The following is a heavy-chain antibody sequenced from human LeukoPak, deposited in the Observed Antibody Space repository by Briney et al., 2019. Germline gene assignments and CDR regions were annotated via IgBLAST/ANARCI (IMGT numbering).Heavy chain of an antibody. CDR1: GFTFSSYG. CDR3: ATPTASGYFEY. J-gene: IGHJ4*02. Sequence: GGSLRLSCAASGFTFSSYGMHWVRQAPGKGLEWVAFTRYDGSNKYYVDSVKGRFTISRDNSKNTLYLQMNSLRGEDTAVYYCATPTASGYFEYWGQGTLVTVSS. CDR2: TRYDGSNK. V-gene: IGHV3-30*02. D-gene: IGHD1-1*01.